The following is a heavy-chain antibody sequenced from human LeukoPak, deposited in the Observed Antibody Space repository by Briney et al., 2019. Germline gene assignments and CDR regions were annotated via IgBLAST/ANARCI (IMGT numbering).Heavy chain of an antibody. CDR2: IYYSGST. J-gene: IGHJ3*02. D-gene: IGHD3-16*01. Sequence: PSETLSLTCTVSGGSISSYYWSWIRQPPGKGLEWIGYIYYSGSTNYNPSLKSRVTISVDTSKNQFSLKLSSVTAADTAVYYCARAGDYVWGRYKGPFDIWGQGTMVTVSS. V-gene: IGHV4-59*01. CDR3: ARAGDYVWGRYKGPFDI. CDR1: GGSISSYY.